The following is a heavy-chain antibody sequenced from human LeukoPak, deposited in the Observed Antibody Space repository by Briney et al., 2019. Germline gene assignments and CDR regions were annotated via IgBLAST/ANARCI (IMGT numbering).Heavy chain of an antibody. CDR1: GFTFSSYE. J-gene: IGHJ5*02. Sequence: PGGSLRLSCAASGFTFSSYEMNWVRQAPGKGVEWVSYISSSGSTIYYADSVKGRFTISRDNAKNSLYLQMNSLRAEDTAVYYCARDQYYYGSGSYYPNWFDHWGQGTLVTVSS. CDR2: ISSSGSTI. V-gene: IGHV3-48*03. D-gene: IGHD3-10*01. CDR3: ARDQYYYGSGSYYPNWFDH.